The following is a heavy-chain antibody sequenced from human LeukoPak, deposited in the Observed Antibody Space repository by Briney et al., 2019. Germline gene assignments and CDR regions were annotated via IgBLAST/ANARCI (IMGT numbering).Heavy chain of an antibody. D-gene: IGHD2-15*01. CDR1: GYTFTSYY. Sequence: ASVKVSCKASGYTFTSYYMHWVRQAPGQGLEWMGWINPNSGGTNYAQKFQGRVTMTRDTSISTAYMELSRLRSDDTAVYYCARVRLLRSWYYYYYMDVWGKGTTVTVSS. CDR2: INPNSGGT. J-gene: IGHJ6*03. CDR3: ARVRLLRSWYYYYYMDV. V-gene: IGHV1-2*02.